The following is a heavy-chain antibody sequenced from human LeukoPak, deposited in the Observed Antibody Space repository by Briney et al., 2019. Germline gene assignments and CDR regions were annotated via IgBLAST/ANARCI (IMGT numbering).Heavy chain of an antibody. CDR1: GFTFSSYS. Sequence: GGSLRLSCAASGFTFSSYSMNWVRQAPGKGLEWVSAISGSGGSTYYADSVKGRFTISRDNSKNTLYLHMSSLRAEDTAIYYCASTIPTAATGYWGQGTLVTVSS. J-gene: IGHJ4*02. D-gene: IGHD2-15*01. CDR3: ASTIPTAATGY. CDR2: ISGSGGST. V-gene: IGHV3-23*01.